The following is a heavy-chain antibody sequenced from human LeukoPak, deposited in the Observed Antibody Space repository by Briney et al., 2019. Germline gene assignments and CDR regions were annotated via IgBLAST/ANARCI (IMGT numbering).Heavy chain of an antibody. Sequence: GGALRLSCAASGFTFSSYWMHWVRQAPRKGLMWVSRIKSEGSETSYADSVKGRFTISRDNARNTLYLQMNSLRPEDTAIYYCASDRLFYGLDVWGEATTVTVSS. CDR3: ASDRLFYGLDV. V-gene: IGHV3-74*01. CDR1: GFTFSSYW. D-gene: IGHD6-25*01. J-gene: IGHJ6*01. CDR2: IKSEGSET.